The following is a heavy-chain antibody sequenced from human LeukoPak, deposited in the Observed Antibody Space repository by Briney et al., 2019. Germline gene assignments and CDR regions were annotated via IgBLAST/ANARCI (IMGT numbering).Heavy chain of an antibody. CDR1: GGSISSGSYY. V-gene: IGHV4-61*02. CDR2: IYTSGST. D-gene: IGHD6-13*01. CDR3: ARESIAAAGFDY. J-gene: IGHJ4*02. Sequence: SETPSLTCTVSGGSISSGSYYWSWIRQPAGKGLEWIGRIYTSGSTNYNPSLKSRVTISVDTSKNQFSLKLSSVTAADTAVYYCARESIAAAGFDYWGQGTLVTVSS.